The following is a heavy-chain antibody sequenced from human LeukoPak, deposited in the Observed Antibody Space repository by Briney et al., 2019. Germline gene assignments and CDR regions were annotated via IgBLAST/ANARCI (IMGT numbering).Heavy chain of an antibody. CDR1: GGSVSSGSYY. Sequence: NASETLSLICTVSGGSVSSGSYYWSWIRQPPGKGLEWIGYIYYSGSTNYNPSLKSRVTISVDTSKNQFSLKLSSVTAADTAVYYCARGGRSRCSGGSCYSNWFDPWGQGTLVTVSS. CDR3: ARGGRSRCSGGSCYSNWFDP. J-gene: IGHJ5*02. D-gene: IGHD2-15*01. CDR2: IYYSGST. V-gene: IGHV4-61*01.